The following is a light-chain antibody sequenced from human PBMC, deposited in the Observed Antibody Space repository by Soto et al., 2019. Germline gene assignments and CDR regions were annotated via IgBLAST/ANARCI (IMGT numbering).Light chain of an antibody. CDR2: EVT. J-gene: IGLJ2*01. Sequence: QSALTQPASVSGSPGQSITISCTGSSSDVGDYNYVSWYRQHPGNAPKLIIYEVTSRPSGISNRFSGSKSGNTASLTISGLQTEDEGYCYYTSYSSGSSLVIFGGGTKLTVL. V-gene: IGLV2-14*01. CDR1: SSDVGDYNY. CDR3: TSYSSGSSLVI.